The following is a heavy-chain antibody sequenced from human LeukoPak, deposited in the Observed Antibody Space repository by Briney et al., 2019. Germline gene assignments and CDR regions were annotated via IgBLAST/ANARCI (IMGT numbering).Heavy chain of an antibody. V-gene: IGHV3-21*01. CDR1: GFMFSSYG. CDR3: ARGVGSVTAGSYYYFDY. CDR2: ISVSSTYI. J-gene: IGHJ4*02. Sequence: GGSLRLSCAASGFMFSSYGINWVRQAPGKGLEWVSYISVSSTYIHYADSVKGRFTISRDNAKNSLYLQMNSLRAEDTAVYYCARGVGSVTAGSYYYFDYWGQGTLVTVSS. D-gene: IGHD1-26*01.